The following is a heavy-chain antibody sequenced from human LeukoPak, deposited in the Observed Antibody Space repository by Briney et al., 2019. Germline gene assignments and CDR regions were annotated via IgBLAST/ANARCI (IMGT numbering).Heavy chain of an antibody. V-gene: IGHV3-33*01. CDR2: IWCDGSNK. CDR3: ARSQFNYYDSSGPTRVDY. CDR1: GFTFSSYG. Sequence: GGSLRLSCAASGFTFSSYGMHWVRQAPGKGLEWVVVIWCDGSNKYYADSVKGRFTISRDNSKNTLYLQMNSLRAEDTAVYYCARSQFNYYDSSGPTRVDYWGQGTLVTVSS. D-gene: IGHD3-22*01. J-gene: IGHJ4*02.